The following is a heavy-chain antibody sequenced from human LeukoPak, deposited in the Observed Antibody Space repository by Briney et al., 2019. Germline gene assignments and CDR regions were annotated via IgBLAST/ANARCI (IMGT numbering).Heavy chain of an antibody. J-gene: IGHJ4*02. Sequence: PGGSLRLSCAASGFTFSSYWMTWVRQAPGKGLEWVANIKQDGSEKYYEDSVKGRFTISRDNAKSSLYLQMDSLRAEDTAVYYCARAIGKSEGYWGQGTLVTVSS. V-gene: IGHV3-7*01. CDR1: GFTFSSYW. D-gene: IGHD4-23*01. CDR3: ARAIGKSEGY. CDR2: IKQDGSEK.